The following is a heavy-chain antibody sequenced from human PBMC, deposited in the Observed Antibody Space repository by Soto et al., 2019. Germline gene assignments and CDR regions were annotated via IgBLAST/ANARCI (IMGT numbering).Heavy chain of an antibody. CDR3: ARDVFCGGAPACPDMDV. V-gene: IGHV1-18*04. Sequence: ASVKVSCKASGYTFSGYRITWVRQAPGQGLEWMGRISGYNGNTNYARTLRGRLTLTTDTSTSTAYMELRSLTSDDTAVYYCARDVFCGGAPACPDMDVWGQGTTVTVS. CDR1: GYTFSGYR. J-gene: IGHJ6*02. D-gene: IGHD2-21*01. CDR2: ISGYNGNT.